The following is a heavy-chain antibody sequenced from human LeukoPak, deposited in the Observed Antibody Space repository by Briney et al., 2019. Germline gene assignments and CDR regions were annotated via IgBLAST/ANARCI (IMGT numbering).Heavy chain of an antibody. Sequence: ASVKVSCKASGYTFPGYYMHWVRQAPGQGLEWMGWINPNSGGTNYAQKFQGRVTMTRDTSISTAYMELRSLRSDDTAVYYCARAQEYYDILTGYGNWFDPWGQGTLVTVSS. V-gene: IGHV1-2*02. CDR3: ARAQEYYDILTGYGNWFDP. CDR1: GYTFPGYY. D-gene: IGHD3-9*01. J-gene: IGHJ5*02. CDR2: INPNSGGT.